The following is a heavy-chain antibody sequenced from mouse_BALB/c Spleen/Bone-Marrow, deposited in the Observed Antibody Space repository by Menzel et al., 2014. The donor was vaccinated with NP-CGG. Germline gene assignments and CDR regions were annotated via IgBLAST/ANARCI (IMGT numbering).Heavy chain of an antibody. J-gene: IGHJ4*01. CDR2: ISYYGSN. CDR3: ARGDGYYGGAMDY. CDR1: GYSITSGYY. D-gene: IGHD2-3*01. V-gene: IGHV3-6*02. Sequence: EVQLQQSGPGLVKPSQSLSLTCSVTGYSITSGYYWNWIRQFPGNKLEWMGYISYYGSNNYNPSLKNRISITRDTSKNQFFLKLNSVTTEDTATYYCARGDGYYGGAMDYWGQGTSVTVSS.